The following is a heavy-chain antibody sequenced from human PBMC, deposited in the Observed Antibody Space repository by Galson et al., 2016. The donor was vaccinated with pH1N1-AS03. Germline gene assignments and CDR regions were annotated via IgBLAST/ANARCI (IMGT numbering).Heavy chain of an antibody. CDR3: ARFTMGAFDY. D-gene: IGHD3-3*01. J-gene: IGHJ4*02. Sequence: TLSLTCTVSGAFISSGSYYWSWIRQPAGKGLECIGRIYTSGSTYYNPSLKSRVTISVDTSKNQFSLKLSSLTAADTAMYYCARFTMGAFDYWGQGTLVTVSS. V-gene: IGHV4-61*02. CDR1: GAFISSGSYY. CDR2: IYTSGST.